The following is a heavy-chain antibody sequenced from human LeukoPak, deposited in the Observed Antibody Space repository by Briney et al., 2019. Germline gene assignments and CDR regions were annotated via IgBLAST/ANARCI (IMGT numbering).Heavy chain of an antibody. D-gene: IGHD6-13*01. V-gene: IGHV3-23*01. CDR3: ARDPQQQLVRDYFDY. CDR1: GFTFSSYA. J-gene: IGHJ4*02. Sequence: GGSLRLSCAASGFTFSSYAMSWVRQAPRKGLEWVSAISGSGGSTYYADSVKGRFTISRDNSKNTLYLQMNSLRAEDTAVYYCARDPQQQLVRDYFDYWGRGTLVTVSS. CDR2: ISGSGGST.